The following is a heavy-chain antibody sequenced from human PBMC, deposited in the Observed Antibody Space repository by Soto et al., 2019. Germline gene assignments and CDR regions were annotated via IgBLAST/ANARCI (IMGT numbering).Heavy chain of an antibody. CDR2: IKSKTDGGTT. J-gene: IGHJ5*02. D-gene: IGHD4-17*01. CDR3: TTQEVTTGYWFDP. V-gene: IGHV3-15*01. Sequence: GGSLRLSCAASGFTFSNAWMSWVRQAPGKGLEWVGRIKSKTDGGTTDYAAPVKGRFTISRDDSKNTLYLQMNSLKTEDTAVYYCTTQEVTTGYWFDPWGQGTLVTVSS. CDR1: GFTFSNAW.